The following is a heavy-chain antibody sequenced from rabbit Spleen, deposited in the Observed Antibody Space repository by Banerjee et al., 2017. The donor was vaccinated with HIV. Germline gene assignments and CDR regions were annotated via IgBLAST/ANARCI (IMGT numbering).Heavy chain of an antibody. V-gene: IGHV1S40*01. CDR2: IDPAGSGFT. Sequence: QSLEESGGGLVHPEGSLTLTCTASGFSFSIKYYMCWVRQAPGKGLEWIVCIDPAGSGFTYFATWAKGRFTFSKTSSTTVTLQMTSLTAADTATYFCARDAGTSFSTYGMDLWGQGTLVTVS. CDR3: ARDAGTSFSTYGMDL. J-gene: IGHJ3*01. D-gene: IGHD8-1*01. CDR1: GFSFSIKYY.